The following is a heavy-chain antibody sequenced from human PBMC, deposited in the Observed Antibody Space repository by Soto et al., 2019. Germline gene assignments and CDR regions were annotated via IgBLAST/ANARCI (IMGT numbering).Heavy chain of an antibody. D-gene: IGHD6-13*01. Sequence: GGPLRLSGSASGFTFSDYYMSWIRQAPGKGLEWVSYISSSGSTIYYADSVKGRFTISRDNAKNSLYLQMNSLRAEDTAVYYCARGGKNYYYYYGMDVWGQGTTVTVSS. CDR3: ARGGKNYYYYYGMDV. V-gene: IGHV3-11*01. CDR2: ISSSGSTI. J-gene: IGHJ6*02. CDR1: GFTFSDYY.